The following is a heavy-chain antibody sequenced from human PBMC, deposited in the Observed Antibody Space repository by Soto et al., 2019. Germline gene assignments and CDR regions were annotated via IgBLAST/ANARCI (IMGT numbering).Heavy chain of an antibody. CDR3: ARDHTHDFWSGYYPRGHYYYYGMDV. J-gene: IGHJ6*02. V-gene: IGHV3-30-3*01. CDR2: ISYDGSNK. Sequence: GGSLRLSCAASGFTFSSYAMHWVRQAPGKGLEWVAVISYDGSNKYYADSVKGRFTISRDNSKNTLYLQMNSLRAEDTAVYYCARDHTHDFWSGYYPRGHYYYYGMDVWGQGTTVTVSS. D-gene: IGHD3-3*01. CDR1: GFTFSSYA.